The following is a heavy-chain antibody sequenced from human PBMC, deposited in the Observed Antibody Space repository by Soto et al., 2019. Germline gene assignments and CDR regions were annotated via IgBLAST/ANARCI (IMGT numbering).Heavy chain of an antibody. J-gene: IGHJ5*01. V-gene: IGHV1-18*01. CDR3: ARVDIGSGIHMRVES. Sequence: ASVKVSCKASGGTFSSYAITWVRQAPGQGLEWMGWIGAYNGNTNYAQNLQGRVTMTTDTFTSTAYMELRSLRSDDTAVYYCARVDIGSGIHMRVESWGQGTRVTVSS. D-gene: IGHD3-16*01. CDR2: IGAYNGNT. CDR1: GGTFSSYA.